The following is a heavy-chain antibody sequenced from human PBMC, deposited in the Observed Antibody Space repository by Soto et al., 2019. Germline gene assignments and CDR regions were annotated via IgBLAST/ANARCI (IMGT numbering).Heavy chain of an antibody. V-gene: IGHV1-18*01. D-gene: IGHD3-10*01. CDR1: GYTFTSYG. J-gene: IGHJ6*02. Sequence: ASVKVSCKASGYTFTSYGISWVRQAPGQGLEWMGWISAYNGNTNYAQKLQGRVTMTTDTSTSTAYMELRSLRSDDTAVYYCARGLLWFGEFHWSRYGTDVWGQGTTVTVSS. CDR3: ARGLLWFGEFHWSRYGTDV. CDR2: ISAYNGNT.